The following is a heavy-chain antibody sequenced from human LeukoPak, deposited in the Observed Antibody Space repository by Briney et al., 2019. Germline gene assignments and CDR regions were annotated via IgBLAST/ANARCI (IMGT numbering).Heavy chain of an antibody. Sequence: GGSLRLSCAASGFTFDDYAMHWVRQAPGKGLEWVPLISGDGGSTYYADSVRGRFTISRDNSKNSLYLQMNSLRAEDTALYYCAKSHSSSWDLTYFFDYWGQGTLVTVSS. J-gene: IGHJ4*02. V-gene: IGHV3-43*02. CDR1: GFTFDDYA. CDR2: ISGDGGST. D-gene: IGHD6-13*01. CDR3: AKSHSSSWDLTYFFDY.